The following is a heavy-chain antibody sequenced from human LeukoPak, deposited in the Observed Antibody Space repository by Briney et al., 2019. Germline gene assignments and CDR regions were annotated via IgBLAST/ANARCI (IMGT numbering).Heavy chain of an antibody. CDR2: IYPGDSDT. V-gene: IGHV5-51*01. CDR1: GYSLTTYW. D-gene: IGHD1-7*01. Sequence: GESLKISCKGSGYSLTTYWIGWVRQMPGKGLEWMGIIYPGDSDTRYSPSFQGQVTISADKSTNTAYLQWSSLKASDTAIYYCARRPQLRSELDYWGQGTLVTDSS. CDR3: ARRPQLRSELDY. J-gene: IGHJ4*02.